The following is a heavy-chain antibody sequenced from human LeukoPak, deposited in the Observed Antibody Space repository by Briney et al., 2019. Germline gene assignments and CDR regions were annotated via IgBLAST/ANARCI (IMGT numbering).Heavy chain of an antibody. Sequence: ASVKVSCKASGYTFTSYDINWVRQATGQGLEWMGWMSPNSGNTGYAQKFQGRVTITRNTSINTADMELSSLRSEDTAVYYCARVPPSRGYDFWSGYSFDYWGQGTLVTVSS. CDR3: ARVPPSRGYDFWSGYSFDY. CDR2: MSPNSGNT. D-gene: IGHD3-3*01. V-gene: IGHV1-8*03. CDR1: GYTFTSYD. J-gene: IGHJ4*02.